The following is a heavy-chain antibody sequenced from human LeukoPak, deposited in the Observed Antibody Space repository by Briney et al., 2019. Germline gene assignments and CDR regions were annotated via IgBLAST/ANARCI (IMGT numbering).Heavy chain of an antibody. D-gene: IGHD5-18*01. CDR3: VRGQLWSYYHDY. J-gene: IGHJ4*02. Sequence: GGSLRLSCTASGFTFSSYWLHGVRQAPGKGLVWVSRIKGDERSTNYADSVKGRFTISRDNAKNTVYLEMNSLRAEDTAVYYCVRGQLWSYYHDYWGQGTLVTVSS. V-gene: IGHV3-74*01. CDR2: IKGDERST. CDR1: GFTFSSYW.